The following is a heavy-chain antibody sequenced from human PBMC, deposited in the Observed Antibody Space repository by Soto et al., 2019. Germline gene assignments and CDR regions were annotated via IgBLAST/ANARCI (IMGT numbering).Heavy chain of an antibody. Sequence: GSVKVSCKASGYTFTGYYMHWVRQAPGQGLEWMGWINPNSGGTNYAQKFQGRVTMTRDTSISTAYMELSRLRSDDTAVYYCARGGLKGYCSGGSCARTNSFDYWGQGTLVTVSS. CDR1: GYTFTGYY. CDR2: INPNSGGT. CDR3: ARGGLKGYCSGGSCARTNSFDY. J-gene: IGHJ4*02. D-gene: IGHD2-15*01. V-gene: IGHV1-2*02.